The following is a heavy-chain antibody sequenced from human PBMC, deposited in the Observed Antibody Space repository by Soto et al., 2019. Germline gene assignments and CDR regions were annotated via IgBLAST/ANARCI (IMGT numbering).Heavy chain of an antibody. CDR2: TYYRSKWYN. CDR1: GDSVSSKRDA. CDR3: AGVASFRGMDV. Sequence: QTLSLTCVFTGDSVSSKRDAWILIRQSPSRGLEWLGRTYYRSKWYNDYAVSVKSRITINPDTSKNQFSLHLDSVIPEDTAVYYCAGVASFRGMDVWGPGTPVTVS. V-gene: IGHV6-1*01. D-gene: IGHD2-21*01. J-gene: IGHJ6*02.